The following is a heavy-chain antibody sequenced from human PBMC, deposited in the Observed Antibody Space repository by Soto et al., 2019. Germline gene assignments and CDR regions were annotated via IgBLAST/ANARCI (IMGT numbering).Heavy chain of an antibody. CDR2: ISYDGSNK. CDR3: ARAPHSITMVRGVIAYYGMDV. CDR1: GFTFSSYA. V-gene: IGHV3-30-3*01. D-gene: IGHD3-10*01. J-gene: IGHJ6*02. Sequence: GGSPRLSCAASGFTFSSYAMHWVRQAPGKGLEWVAVISYDGSNKYYADSVKGRFTISRDNSKNTLYLQMNSLRAEDTAVYYCARAPHSITMVRGVIAYYGMDVWGQGTTVTVSS.